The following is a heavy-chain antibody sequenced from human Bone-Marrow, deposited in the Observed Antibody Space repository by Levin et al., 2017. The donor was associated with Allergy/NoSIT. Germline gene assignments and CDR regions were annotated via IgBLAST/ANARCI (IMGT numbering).Heavy chain of an antibody. Sequence: PGGSLRLSCVVSGFTFINYDMIWVRQAPGKGLEWVSGIGSRGGGTYYAESVEGRFAISRDDSKSTLYLQMDSLRAEDTAVYYCAREPRWLQLGAQDFWGQGTLVTVSS. CDR2: IGSRGGGT. CDR1: GFTFINYD. D-gene: IGHD5-24*01. V-gene: IGHV3-23*01. J-gene: IGHJ4*02. CDR3: AREPRWLQLGAQDF.